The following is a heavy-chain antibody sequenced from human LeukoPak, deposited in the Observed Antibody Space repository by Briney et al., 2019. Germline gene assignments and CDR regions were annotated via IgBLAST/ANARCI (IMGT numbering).Heavy chain of an antibody. D-gene: IGHD1-26*01. CDR3: ATSRASGELFDY. J-gene: IGHJ4*02. CDR2: FDPEDGET. V-gene: IGHV1-24*01. Sequence: ASVKVSCKVSGYTLTELSMHWVRQAPGKGLEWMGGFDPEDGETIYAQKFQGRVTMTEDTSTDTAYMELSSLRSEDTAVYYCATSRASGELFDYWGQGTLVTVSS. CDR1: GYTLTELS.